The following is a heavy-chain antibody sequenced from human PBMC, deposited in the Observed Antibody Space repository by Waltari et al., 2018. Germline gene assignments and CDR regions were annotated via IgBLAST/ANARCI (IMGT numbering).Heavy chain of an antibody. CDR3: ARKDYYDSSGYNAEYFQH. V-gene: IGHV3-48*03. Sequence: EVQLVESGGGLVQPGGSLRLSCAASGFTFSSYEMNWVRQAPGKGLEWVSYISSSGSTIYYADSVKGRFTISRDNAKNSLYLQMNSLRAEDTAVYYCARKDYYDSSGYNAEYFQHWGQGTTVTVSS. D-gene: IGHD3-22*01. CDR1: GFTFSSYE. J-gene: IGHJ1*01. CDR2: ISSSGSTI.